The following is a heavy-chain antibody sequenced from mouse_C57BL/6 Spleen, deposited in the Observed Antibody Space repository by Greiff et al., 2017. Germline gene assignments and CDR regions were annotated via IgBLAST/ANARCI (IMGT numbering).Heavy chain of an antibody. CDR3: APNYYGNSPYAMDY. J-gene: IGHJ4*01. CDR2: ISYDGSN. V-gene: IGHV3-6*01. CDR1: GYSITSGYY. D-gene: IGHD1-1*01. Sequence: ESGPGLVKPSQSLSLTCSVTGYSITSGYYWNWIRQFPGNKLEWMGYISYDGSNNYNPSLKNRISITRDTSKNQFFLKLNSVTTEDTATYYCAPNYYGNSPYAMDYWGQGTSVTVSS.